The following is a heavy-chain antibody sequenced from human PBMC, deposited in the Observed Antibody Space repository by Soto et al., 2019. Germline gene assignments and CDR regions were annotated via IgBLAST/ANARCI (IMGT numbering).Heavy chain of an antibody. Sequence: PVGSLRLSCAASGFTFSPQYLDWDRQAPGKGLGWVGRTRNKAKSYTTEYAASVKGRFTISRDDSKNSVYLQMNSLKTEDTAVYYCGRLGWELLHIDYRGQGTLVTVSS. D-gene: IGHD1-26*01. V-gene: IGHV3-72*01. CDR3: GRLGWELLHIDY. CDR1: GFTFSPQY. CDR2: TRNKAKSYTT. J-gene: IGHJ4*02.